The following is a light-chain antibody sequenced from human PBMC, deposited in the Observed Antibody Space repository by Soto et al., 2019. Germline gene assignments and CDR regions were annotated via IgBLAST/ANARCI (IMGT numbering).Light chain of an antibody. CDR3: QSYDSSPSGYV. CDR2: ANR. J-gene: IGLJ1*01. V-gene: IGLV1-40*01. CDR1: SSNIGAGYD. Sequence: QSVLTQPPSVSGAPGQRVTISCTGSSSNIGAGYDVHWYQQLPGTAPKLLIYANRNRPAGVPDRFSASKSGTSASLAITGLRAEDEADYYCQSYDSSPSGYVFGTGTKLTVL.